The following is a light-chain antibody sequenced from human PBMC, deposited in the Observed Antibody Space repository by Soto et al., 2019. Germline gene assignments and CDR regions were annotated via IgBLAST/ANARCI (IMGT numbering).Light chain of an antibody. CDR2: DAS. Sequence: EIVLTQSPATLSLSPGERATLSCRASQSVSSYLAWYQQKPGQAPRLLIYDASNRATGIPARFSGSGSGTAFTLPISSLEPEDFAVYYCQQRSNCPPNTFGQGTKLEIK. J-gene: IGKJ2*01. CDR1: QSVSSY. V-gene: IGKV3-11*01. CDR3: QQRSNCPPNT.